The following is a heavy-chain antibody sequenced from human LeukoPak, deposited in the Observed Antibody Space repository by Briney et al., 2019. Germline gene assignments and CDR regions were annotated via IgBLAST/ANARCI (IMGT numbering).Heavy chain of an antibody. CDR3: AKDRPEGYSGYDWGYYYYYYMDV. Sequence: GGSLRLSCAASGFSFSSYAMSWVRQASGKGLEWVSTISGTGGYTYYADSVKGRFTISGDNSKNTLDLEMNSLRAEDTAVYYCAKDRPEGYSGYDWGYYYYYYMDVWGKGTKVTVSS. J-gene: IGHJ6*03. CDR2: ISGTGGYT. V-gene: IGHV3-23*01. CDR1: GFSFSSYA. D-gene: IGHD5-12*01.